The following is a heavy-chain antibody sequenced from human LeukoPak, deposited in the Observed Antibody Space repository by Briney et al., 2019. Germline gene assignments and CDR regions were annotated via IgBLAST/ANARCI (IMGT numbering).Heavy chain of an antibody. CDR3: ARHHYGDFDY. D-gene: IGHD3-10*01. CDR1: GFTFSSYW. Sequence: GGSLRLSCAASGFTFSSYWMHWVRQAPGKVLVWVSRINSEGSSTIYADSVKGRFTICRDNAKNTLYLQLNSLRAEDTAVYYCARHHYGDFDYRGQGTLVTVSS. V-gene: IGHV3-74*01. CDR2: INSEGSST. J-gene: IGHJ4*02.